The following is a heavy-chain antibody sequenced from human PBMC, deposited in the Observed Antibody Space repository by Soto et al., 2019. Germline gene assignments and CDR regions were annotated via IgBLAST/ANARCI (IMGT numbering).Heavy chain of an antibody. J-gene: IGHJ5*02. CDR1: GFTCSSYA. CDR2: ISGSGGST. Sequence: GGSLRLSCAASGFTCSSYAMSWVRQAPGKGLEWVSAISGSGGSTYYADSVKGRFTISRDNSKSTVYLELNNLSAEDTAVYHCAKNQGVELVPLATVDWFDPWGQGSVVTVPQ. D-gene: IGHD1-26*01. V-gene: IGHV3-23*01. CDR3: AKNQGVELVPLATVDWFDP.